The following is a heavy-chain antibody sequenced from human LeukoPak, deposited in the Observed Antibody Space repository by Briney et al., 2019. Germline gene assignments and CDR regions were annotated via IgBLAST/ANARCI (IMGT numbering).Heavy chain of an antibody. V-gene: IGHV3-23*01. Sequence: GGSLRLSCAVSGFTFSSYSMNWVRQAPGKGLEWVSGISPGGPTYYADSVKGRFSISRDDSKNTFYLQMINLRAEDTAVYYCAKDGAWLRFDDWGQGILVTVSS. J-gene: IGHJ4*02. CDR3: AKDGAWLRFDD. CDR1: GFTFSSYS. D-gene: IGHD5-12*01. CDR2: ISPGGPT.